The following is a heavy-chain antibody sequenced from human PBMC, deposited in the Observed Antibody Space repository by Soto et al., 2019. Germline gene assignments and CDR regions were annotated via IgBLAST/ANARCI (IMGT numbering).Heavy chain of an antibody. Sequence: EVQLVESGGGLVKPGGSLRLSCAASGFTFSNAWMSWVRQAPGQGLEWVGRIKSKTDGGTTDYAAPVKGRFTISRDDSKNTLYLQMNSLKSEDTGVYYCTTGAMTTVVTGTLGVVDYWGQGTLVTVSS. V-gene: IGHV3-15*01. J-gene: IGHJ4*02. CDR1: GFTFSNAW. CDR3: TTGAMTTVVTGTLGVVDY. CDR2: IKSKTDGGTT. D-gene: IGHD4-17*01.